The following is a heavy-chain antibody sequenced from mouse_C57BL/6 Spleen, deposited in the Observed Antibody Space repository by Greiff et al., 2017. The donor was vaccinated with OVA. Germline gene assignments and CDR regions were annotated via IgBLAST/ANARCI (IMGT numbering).Heavy chain of an antibody. D-gene: IGHD3-2*02. Sequence: VKLVESGPGLVQPSQSLSITCTVSGFSLTSYGVHWVRQSPGKGLEWLGVIWSGGSTDYNAAFISRLSISKDNSKSQVFFKMNSLQADDTAIYYCARNGRQLRAWFAYWGQGTLVTVSA. J-gene: IGHJ3*01. CDR3: ARNGRQLRAWFAY. CDR1: GFSLTSYG. CDR2: IWSGGST. V-gene: IGHV2-2*01.